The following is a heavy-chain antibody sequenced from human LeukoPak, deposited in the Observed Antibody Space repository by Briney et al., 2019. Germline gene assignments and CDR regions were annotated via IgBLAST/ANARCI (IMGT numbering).Heavy chain of an antibody. J-gene: IGHJ4*02. CDR1: GYSFTAFF. CDR2: IHPRRGDT. CDR3: ARDGDYGTGSYYRGCIDS. V-gene: IGHV1-2*02. D-gene: IGHD3-10*01. Sequence: ASVKVSCKTSGYSFTAFFIHWVRHAPGQGLEWMGWIHPRRGDTNYAQKFQGRVTMTRDTSISTAYLDLSSLRSDDTAVYYCARDGDYGTGSYYRGCIDSWGQGTPVTVSP.